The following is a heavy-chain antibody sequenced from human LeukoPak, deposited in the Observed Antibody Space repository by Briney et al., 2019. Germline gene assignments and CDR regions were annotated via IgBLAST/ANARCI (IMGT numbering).Heavy chain of an antibody. CDR3: ARSLHYDILTGSGMDV. J-gene: IGHJ6*02. D-gene: IGHD3-9*01. Sequence: GGSLRLSCAASGFTFSDYYMSWIRQAPGKGLEWVSYISSNGSTIYYADSVKGRFTISRDNAKNSLYLQMNSLRAEDTAVYYCARSLHYDILTGSGMDVWGQGTTVTVSS. CDR1: GFTFSDYY. CDR2: ISSNGSTI. V-gene: IGHV3-11*01.